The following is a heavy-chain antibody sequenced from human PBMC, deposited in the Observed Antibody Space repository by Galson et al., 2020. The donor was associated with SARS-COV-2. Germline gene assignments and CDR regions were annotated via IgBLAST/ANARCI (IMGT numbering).Heavy chain of an antibody. CDR2: IYYSGTT. CDR3: ARVGATTRAFDY. V-gene: IGHV4-59*01. J-gene: IGHJ4*02. CDR1: GGSISSYY. D-gene: IGHD1-26*01. Sequence: SQTLSLTCTVSGGSISSYYWTWIRQPPGKGLEWIGYIYYSGTTYYNPSLSSRVTISVDTSKNQFSLKLNSVTAADTAVYYCARVGATTRAFDYWGQGTLVTVSS.